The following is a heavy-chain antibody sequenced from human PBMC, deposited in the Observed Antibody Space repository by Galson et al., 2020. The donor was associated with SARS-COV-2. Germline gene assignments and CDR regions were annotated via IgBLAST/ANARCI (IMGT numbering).Heavy chain of an antibody. CDR1: GFTFSSYA. CDR2: ISYDGSNK. J-gene: IGHJ3*02. CDR3: ARTTSGSYFGAFDI. V-gene: IGHV3-30-3*01. Sequence: GESLKISCAASGFTFSSYAMHWVRQAPGKGLEWVAVISYDGSNKYYADSVKGQFTISRDNSKNTLYLQMNSLRAEDTAVYYCARTTSGSYFGAFDIWGQGTMVTVSS. D-gene: IGHD1-26*01.